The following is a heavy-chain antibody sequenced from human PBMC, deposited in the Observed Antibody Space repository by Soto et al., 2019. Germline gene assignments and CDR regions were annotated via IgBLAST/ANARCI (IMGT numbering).Heavy chain of an antibody. CDR3: ARSFAWGDFDPPYFDF. Sequence: QVQLVASGGGVVQPGRSLRLSCAASGFVFRDYAMHWVRQAPGKGLEWVALISYDGRNKYYADSVRGRFSISRENSKKTVSLQMDSLRPEDTAMYFCARSFAWGDFDPPYFDFWGRGTLVAVSS. J-gene: IGHJ4*02. CDR2: ISYDGRNK. V-gene: IGHV3-30*04. D-gene: IGHD2-21*02. CDR1: GFVFRDYA.